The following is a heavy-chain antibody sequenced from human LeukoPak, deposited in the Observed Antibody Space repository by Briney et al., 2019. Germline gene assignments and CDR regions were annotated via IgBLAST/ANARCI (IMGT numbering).Heavy chain of an antibody. CDR1: GYDFTSYA. J-gene: IGHJ4*02. CDR2: INVVNGNT. Sequence: ASGKLSCKPAGYDFTSYAMHWGRQAPGQRLEGRGGINVVNGNTKLSQKFQGRVIITSDTSASTTYMEMSSLRFDDTSMYYCARAPLTTYPRWGQGTLVTVSS. V-gene: IGHV1-3*01. CDR3: ARAPLTTYPR. D-gene: IGHD2/OR15-2a*01.